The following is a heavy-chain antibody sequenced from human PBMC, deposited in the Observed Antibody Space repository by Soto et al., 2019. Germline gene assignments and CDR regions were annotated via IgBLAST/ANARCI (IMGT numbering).Heavy chain of an antibody. D-gene: IGHD3-10*01. CDR1: GFTFSSYG. Sequence: GGSLRLSCAASGFTFSSYGMHWVRQAPGKGLEWVAVIWYDGSNKYYADSVKGRFTISRDNSKNTLYLQMNSLRAEDTAVYYCARGRITMVRGVMGGMDVWGQGTTVTVSS. J-gene: IGHJ6*02. V-gene: IGHV3-33*01. CDR3: ARGRITMVRGVMGGMDV. CDR2: IWYDGSNK.